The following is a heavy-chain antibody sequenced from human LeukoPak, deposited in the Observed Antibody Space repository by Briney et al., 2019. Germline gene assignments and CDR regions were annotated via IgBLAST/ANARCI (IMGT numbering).Heavy chain of an antibody. CDR3: ARRGGSTSRRSPIDY. Sequence: GGSLRLSCTASGFTFSDYWMTWVRQAPGKGPEWVANIKQDGSQRYYVDSVRGRFTISRDNAKNSLFLQMNGLRAEDTAVYYCARRGGSTSRRSPIDYWGQGTLVTVSS. D-gene: IGHD6-6*01. V-gene: IGHV3-7*01. J-gene: IGHJ4*02. CDR1: GFTFSDYW. CDR2: IKQDGSQR.